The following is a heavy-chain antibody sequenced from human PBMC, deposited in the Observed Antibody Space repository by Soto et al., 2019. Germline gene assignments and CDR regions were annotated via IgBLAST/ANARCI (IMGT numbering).Heavy chain of an antibody. V-gene: IGHV1-18*04. CDR3: ARVWSIAARPRWFDP. CDR2: ISAYNGNT. J-gene: IGHJ5*02. D-gene: IGHD6-6*01. Sequence: RASVKVSCKASGYTFTSYGISWVRQAPGQGLEWMGWISAYNGNTNYAQKLQGRVTMTTDTSTSTAHMELRSLRSDDTAVYYCARVWSIAARPRWFDPWGQGTLVTVSS. CDR1: GYTFTSYG.